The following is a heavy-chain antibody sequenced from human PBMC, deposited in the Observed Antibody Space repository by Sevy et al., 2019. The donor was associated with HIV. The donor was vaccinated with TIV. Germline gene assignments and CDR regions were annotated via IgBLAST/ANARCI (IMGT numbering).Heavy chain of an antibody. Sequence: RGSLRLSCAASGFTFSRYWMTWVRQAPGKRLEWVANIKQDESEKYYVDSVKGRFTISRDNAKNSLYLQMNSLRADDSAAYYCARAEQVTMLVVFGDLYFDAWGQGTLVTVSS. J-gene: IGHJ4*02. V-gene: IGHV3-7*01. CDR3: ARAEQVTMLVVFGDLYFDA. CDR1: GFTFSRYW. D-gene: IGHD3-22*01. CDR2: IKQDESEK.